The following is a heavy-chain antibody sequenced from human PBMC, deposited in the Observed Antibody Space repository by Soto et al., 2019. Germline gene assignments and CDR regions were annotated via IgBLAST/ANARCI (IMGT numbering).Heavy chain of an antibody. CDR2: IKQDGSET. CDR3: ARGTYSSGWYPDYFDY. J-gene: IGHJ4*02. CDR1: GFTISSYW. Sequence: GGSLRLSCAASGFTISSYWMCWVCQAPGQGLEWVANIKQDGSETYYVDSLKGRFSISRDNAKNSLYLQMNSLRAEDTAVYYCARGTYSSGWYPDYFDYWGQGTPVTVSS. D-gene: IGHD6-19*01. V-gene: IGHV3-7*03.